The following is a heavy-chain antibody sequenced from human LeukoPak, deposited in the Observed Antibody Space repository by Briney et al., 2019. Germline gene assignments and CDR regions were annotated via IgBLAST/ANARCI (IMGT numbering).Heavy chain of an antibody. Sequence: PSETLSLTCTVSGASISAYYWSWIRQSPGKGLESVGYIHYSGKTNYNPSLASRVTMSVDSSKTQFSLKLTSVTAADTAVYYCARHEGGAYRNALVYWGQGILVSVSS. D-gene: IGHD4-11*01. J-gene: IGHJ4*02. CDR1: GASISAYY. CDR2: IHYSGKT. CDR3: ARHEGGAYRNALVY. V-gene: IGHV4-59*08.